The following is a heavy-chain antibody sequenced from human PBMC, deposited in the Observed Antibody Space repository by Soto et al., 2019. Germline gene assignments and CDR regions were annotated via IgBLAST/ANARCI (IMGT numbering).Heavy chain of an antibody. D-gene: IGHD2-15*01. Sequence: SETLSLTCTVSGGSISSRGYYWGWIRQPPGKGLEWIGTIYYSGSTYYNPSLKSRVTISVDTSKNQFSLKLSSVTAADTAVYYCARAGAATLSDYWGQGTLVTVSS. CDR1: GGSISSRGYY. V-gene: IGHV4-39*07. CDR2: IYYSGST. CDR3: ARAGAATLSDY. J-gene: IGHJ4*02.